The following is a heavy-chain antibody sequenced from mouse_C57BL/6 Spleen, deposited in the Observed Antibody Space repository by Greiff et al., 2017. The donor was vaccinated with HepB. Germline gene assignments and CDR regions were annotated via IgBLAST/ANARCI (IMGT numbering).Heavy chain of an antibody. CDR3: HRGWSRDFDV. V-gene: IGHV14-4*01. CDR1: GFNIKDDY. Sequence: DVKLVESGAELVRPGASVKLSCTASGFNIKDDYMHWVKQRPEQGLEWIGWIDPENGDTEYASKFQGKATITADTSSNTAYLQLSSLTSEDTAVYYCHRGWSRDFDVWGTGTTVTVSS. J-gene: IGHJ1*03. D-gene: IGHD2-3*01. CDR2: IDPENGDT.